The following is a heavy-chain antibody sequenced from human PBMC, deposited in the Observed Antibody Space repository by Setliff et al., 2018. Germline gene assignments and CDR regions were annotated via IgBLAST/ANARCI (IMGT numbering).Heavy chain of an antibody. V-gene: IGHV1-18*01. CDR1: GYTFTNYG. D-gene: IGHD2-2*01. Sequence: ASVKVSCKASGYTFTNYGINWVRQAPGHGLEWMGWISAYAQKFQGRVTMTADTPTSTAYMELRSLTSDDTAVYYCARGPLDFVVVPAAAKFDSWGQGTLVTFSS. CDR2: ISA. CDR3: ARGPLDFVVVPAAAKFDS. J-gene: IGHJ4*02.